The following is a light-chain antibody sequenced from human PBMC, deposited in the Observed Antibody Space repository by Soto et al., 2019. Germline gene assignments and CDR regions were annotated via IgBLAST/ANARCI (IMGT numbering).Light chain of an antibody. V-gene: IGKV3-15*01. CDR2: DVS. CDR1: ETVSAN. J-gene: IGKJ1*01. Sequence: EIVLTQSPATLSLSPGERVTLSCRASETVSANLAWYQQRPGQAPRLLIYDVSTGATGIPARFSGRRSGTEFTLTISSLQSEDFRVYYCQQYNSWPQTFGQGTKVDI. CDR3: QQYNSWPQT.